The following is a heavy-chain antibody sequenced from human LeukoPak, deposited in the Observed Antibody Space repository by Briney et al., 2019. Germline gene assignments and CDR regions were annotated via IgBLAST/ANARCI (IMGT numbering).Heavy chain of an antibody. CDR1: GFTFSSDS. Sequence: GGSLRLSCAASGFTFSSDSMSWVRQAPGKGLEWVSYISSSSSAIYYADSVKGRFTISRDNAKNSLYLQMNSLRAGDTAVYYCARGPIGDAFDIWGQGTMVTVSS. J-gene: IGHJ3*02. D-gene: IGHD3-22*01. V-gene: IGHV3-48*01. CDR2: ISSSSSAI. CDR3: ARGPIGDAFDI.